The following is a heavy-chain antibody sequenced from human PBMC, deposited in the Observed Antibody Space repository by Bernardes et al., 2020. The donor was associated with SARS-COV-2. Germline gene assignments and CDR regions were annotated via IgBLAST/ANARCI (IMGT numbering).Heavy chain of an antibody. J-gene: IGHJ4*02. Sequence: GGSLRLSCAASGFTFSSYGMHWVRQAPGKGLEWVAVISYDGGEKLYADSVKGRFTISRDNSKNTLYLQMNSLRAEDTAVYYCATTPQYEYTRVFDFWGQGTLDTVSS. CDR3: ATTPQYEYTRVFDF. D-gene: IGHD2-15*01. CDR1: GFTFSSYG. CDR2: ISYDGGEK. V-gene: IGHV3-30*03.